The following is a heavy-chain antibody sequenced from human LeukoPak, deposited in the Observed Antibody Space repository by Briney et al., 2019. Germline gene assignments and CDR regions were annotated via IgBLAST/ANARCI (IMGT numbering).Heavy chain of an antibody. J-gene: IGHJ3*01. CDR1: GFTFSSYS. CDR2: ISSSSSYI. Sequence: GGSLRLSCAASGFTFSSYSMNWVRQAPGKGLEWVSSISSSSSYIYYADSVKGRFTISRDNAKNTLYLQMSSLRAEDTAVYYCAKGSREWELLDAFDFWGQGTKVAVSS. D-gene: IGHD1-26*01. V-gene: IGHV3-21*04. CDR3: AKGSREWELLDAFDF.